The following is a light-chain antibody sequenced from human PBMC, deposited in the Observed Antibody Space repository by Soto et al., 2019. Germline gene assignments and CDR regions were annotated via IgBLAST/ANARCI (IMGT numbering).Light chain of an antibody. CDR3: QSYDHSLSVYV. CDR1: SSNIGAHYD. Sequence: QSVLTQPPSVSGAPGQRVTISCTGSSSNIGAHYDVHWYQQLPGTAPKLLIYGNSNRPSGVPDRFSGSKSGTSASLSITGLQAEDEADYYCQSYDHSLSVYVFGTGTKLTVL. V-gene: IGLV1-40*01. J-gene: IGLJ1*01. CDR2: GNS.